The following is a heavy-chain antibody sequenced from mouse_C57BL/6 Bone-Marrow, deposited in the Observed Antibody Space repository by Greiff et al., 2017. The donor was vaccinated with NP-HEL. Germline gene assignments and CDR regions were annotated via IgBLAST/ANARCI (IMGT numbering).Heavy chain of an antibody. CDR3: AREGGWLRDAMDY. J-gene: IGHJ4*01. Sequence: DVKLVESGGGLVKPGGSLKLSCAASGFTFSSYAMSWVRQTPEKRLEWVATISDGGSYTYYPDNVKGRFTISRDNAKNNLYLQMSHLKSEDTAMYYCAREGGWLRDAMDYWGQGTSVTVSS. CDR1: GFTFSSYA. D-gene: IGHD1-1*02. CDR2: ISDGGSYT. V-gene: IGHV5-4*01.